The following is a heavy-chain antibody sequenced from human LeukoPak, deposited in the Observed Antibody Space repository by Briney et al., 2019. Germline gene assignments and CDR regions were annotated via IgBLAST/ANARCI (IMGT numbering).Heavy chain of an antibody. CDR1: GFTFNSYS. CDR3: ARVSHDSSGYYFEYEGDWYFDF. CDR2: ISSSSSSTI. V-gene: IGHV3-48*01. Sequence: GGSLGLSCAASGFTFNSYSMNWVRQAPGKGLEWVSYISSSSSSTIYYADSVKGRFTISRDNAKNSLYLQMNSLRAEDTAVYYCARVSHDSSGYYFEYEGDWYFDFWGRGTLVTVSS. D-gene: IGHD3-22*01. J-gene: IGHJ2*01.